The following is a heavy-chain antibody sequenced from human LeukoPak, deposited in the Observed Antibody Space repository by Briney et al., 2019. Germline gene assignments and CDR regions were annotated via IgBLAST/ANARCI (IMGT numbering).Heavy chain of an antibody. J-gene: IGHJ6*02. D-gene: IGHD1-7*01. Sequence: PGRSLRLSCAASGFTFSSYGMHWVRQAPGKGLEWVAVIWYDGSNKYYADSVKGRFTISRDNSKNTLYLQMNSLRAEDTAVYYCARDGNYEGDYYYYGMDVWGQGTTVTVSS. CDR3: ARDGNYEGDYYYYGMDV. CDR1: GFTFSSYG. CDR2: IWYDGSNK. V-gene: IGHV3-33*01.